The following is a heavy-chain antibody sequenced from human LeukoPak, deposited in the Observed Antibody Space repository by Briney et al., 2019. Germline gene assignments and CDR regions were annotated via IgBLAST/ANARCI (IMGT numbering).Heavy chain of an antibody. Sequence: GGSLRLSCAASGFTFSSYEMNWVRQAPGKGLEWVSYISSSGSTIYYADSVKGRFTISRDNAKNSLYLQMNSLRAEDTAVYYCARVYGYRPPFDWGQGTLVTVSS. D-gene: IGHD6-25*01. J-gene: IGHJ4*02. V-gene: IGHV3-48*03. CDR2: ISSSGSTI. CDR3: ARVYGYRPPFD. CDR1: GFTFSSYE.